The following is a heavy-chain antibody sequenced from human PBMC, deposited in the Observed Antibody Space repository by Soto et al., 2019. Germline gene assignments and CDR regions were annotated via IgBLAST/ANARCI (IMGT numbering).Heavy chain of an antibody. CDR2: ISDHGGTT. J-gene: IGHJ1*01. D-gene: IGHD4-17*01. CDR1: GFSFSTYG. Sequence: SCAASGFSFSTYGMHWVRQAPGKGLEWVSFISDHGGTTYYADSVKGRFTSSRDNSKNTLYLQMNSLRAEDTAVYYCAKDDYGDYLYFQHWGQGTLVTVPS. V-gene: IGHV3-23*01. CDR3: AKDDYGDYLYFQH.